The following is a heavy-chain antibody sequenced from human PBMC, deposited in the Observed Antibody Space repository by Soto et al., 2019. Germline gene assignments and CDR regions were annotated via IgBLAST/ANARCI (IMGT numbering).Heavy chain of an antibody. J-gene: IGHJ5*02. CDR2: FSGGGGGT. D-gene: IGHD1-1*01. V-gene: IGHV3-23*01. CDR1: GFIISDYG. CDR3: VRWNGFGDR. Sequence: EVQLLDSGGGLVQPGGSLRLSCAVSGFIISDYGVTWVRQAPGKGLEWVSGFSGGGGGTFYADSVKGRFTISRDDPRNTAYRQMSSRGAEDADVYYCVRWNGFGDRWGQGTLVTVSS.